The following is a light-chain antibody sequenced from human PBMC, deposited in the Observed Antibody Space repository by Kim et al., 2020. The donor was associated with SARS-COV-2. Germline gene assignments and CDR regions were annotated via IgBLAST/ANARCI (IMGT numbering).Light chain of an antibody. CDR2: YDS. V-gene: IGLV3-21*04. J-gene: IGLJ3*02. CDR3: QVWDSSRDHPV. Sequence: APGKTARTTCGGNNIGSKSVHWYQQKPGQAPVVVIYYDSDRPSGIPERLSGSNSGNTATLTISRVEAGDEADYYCQVWDSSRDHPVFGGGTKLTVL. CDR1: NIGSKS.